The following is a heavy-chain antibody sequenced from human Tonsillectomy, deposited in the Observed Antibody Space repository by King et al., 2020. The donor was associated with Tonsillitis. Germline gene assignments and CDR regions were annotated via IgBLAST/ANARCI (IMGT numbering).Heavy chain of an antibody. D-gene: IGHD2-2*01. J-gene: IGHJ6*03. CDR3: TRGTTCFHRDDYYYLDV. CDR2: VKSKTDGGTT. V-gene: IGHV3-15*01. Sequence: VQLVESGGGLVKPGGSLRLSCEASGFTFSNAWMSWVRQAPGKGLEWVGRVKSKTDGGTTNYAAPVTGRCTISRDDSKNTLYLQMNSQKTEDTAAYYCTRGTTCFHRDDYYYLDVWGKGTTVTVSS. CDR1: GFTFSNAW.